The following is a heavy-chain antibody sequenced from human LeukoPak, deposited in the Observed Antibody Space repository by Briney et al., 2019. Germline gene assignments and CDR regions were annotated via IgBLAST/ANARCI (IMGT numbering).Heavy chain of an antibody. Sequence: GGSLRLSCAASGFTFSSYSMNWVRQAPGKGLEWVSYISSSSSTIYYADSVKGRFTISRDNAKNSLYLQMNSLRAEDTAVYYCARDPVYGSASYCFDYWGQGTLVTVSS. D-gene: IGHD3-10*01. V-gene: IGHV3-48*01. CDR1: GFTFSSYS. CDR2: ISSSSSTI. J-gene: IGHJ4*02. CDR3: ARDPVYGSASYCFDY.